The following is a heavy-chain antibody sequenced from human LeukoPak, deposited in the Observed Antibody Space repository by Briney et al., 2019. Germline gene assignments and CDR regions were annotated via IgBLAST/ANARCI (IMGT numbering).Heavy chain of an antibody. D-gene: IGHD5-24*01. CDR1: GFTFSSYE. J-gene: IGHJ4*02. CDR2: ISSSGSTI. V-gene: IGHV3-48*03. Sequence: GGSLRLSCAASGFTFSSYEMNWVRQAPGKGLEWVSYISSSGSTIYYADSVKGRFTIYRDNAKNSLYLQMNSLRAEDTAVYYCARDWGRGLHWRWIQSPDYFDYWGQGTLVTVSS. CDR3: ARDWGRGLHWRWIQSPDYFDY.